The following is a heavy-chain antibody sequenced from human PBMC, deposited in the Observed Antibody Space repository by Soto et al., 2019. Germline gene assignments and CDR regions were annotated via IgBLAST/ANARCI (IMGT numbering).Heavy chain of an antibody. Sequence: ASVKVSCKASGYTFTGYYLHWVRQAPGQGLVWMGWINPNSGGTNYAQKFQGRVTMTRDPSNSTAYMELSRLRSDGTAVYYCATVRGGKLLEGLNWGQGTLVTVSS. V-gene: IGHV1-2*02. D-gene: IGHD1-1*01. CDR1: GYTFTGYY. CDR3: ATVRGGKLLEGLN. CDR2: INPNSGGT. J-gene: IGHJ4*02.